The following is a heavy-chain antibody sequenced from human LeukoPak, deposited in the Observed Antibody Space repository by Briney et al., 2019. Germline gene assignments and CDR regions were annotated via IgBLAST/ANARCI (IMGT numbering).Heavy chain of an antibody. D-gene: IGHD4-17*01. CDR2: ISYDGSNK. J-gene: IGHJ5*02. CDR3: AKAKDYGDYTPGFDP. V-gene: IGHV3-30*18. Sequence: GGSLRLSCAASGFTFSSYGMHWVRQAPGKGLEWVAVISYDGSNKYYADSVKGRFTISRDNSKNTLYLQMNSLRAEDTAVYYCAKAKDYGDYTPGFDPWGQGTLVTVSS. CDR1: GFTFSSYG.